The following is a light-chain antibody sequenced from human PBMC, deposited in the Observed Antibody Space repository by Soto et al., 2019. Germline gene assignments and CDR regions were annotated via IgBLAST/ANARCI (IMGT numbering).Light chain of an antibody. J-gene: IGLJ2*01. CDR1: SGSIASNY. CDR3: QSYDSSNVV. CDR2: EDN. Sequence: FMLTQPHSVSESPGKTVTISCTRSSGSIASNYGQWYQQRPGSAPTTVIYEDNQRPSGVPDRFSGSIDSSSNSASLSISGLKTEDEADYYCQSYDSSNVVFGGGTKLTVL. V-gene: IGLV6-57*04.